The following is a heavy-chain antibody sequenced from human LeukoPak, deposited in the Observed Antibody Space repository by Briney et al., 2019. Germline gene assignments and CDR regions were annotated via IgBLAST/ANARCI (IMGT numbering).Heavy chain of an antibody. CDR2: ISSSGSSI. D-gene: IGHD4-23*01. Sequence: GGSLRLSCAASGFTFSDYYMNWIRQAPGKGLEWVSYISSSGSSIYYADSVKGRFASSRDNAKNSLYLQMNSLRAEDTAVYYCARYATVVSFDYWGQGTLVTVSS. V-gene: IGHV3-11*04. CDR3: ARYATVVSFDY. J-gene: IGHJ4*02. CDR1: GFTFSDYY.